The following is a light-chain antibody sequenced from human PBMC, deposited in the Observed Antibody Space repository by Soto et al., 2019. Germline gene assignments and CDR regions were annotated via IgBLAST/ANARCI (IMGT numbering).Light chain of an antibody. CDR2: AAS. CDR1: QGISTY. CDR3: QHSTTWT. J-gene: IGKJ1*01. Sequence: DIQVTQSPSSLSASVGDRVTITCRASQGISTYLNWYQQKPGKAPKLLIYAASSLQSGVPSRFSGSGSETDFTLTISSLQPKDFATYSCQHSTTWTFGQGTKVDIK. V-gene: IGKV1-39*01.